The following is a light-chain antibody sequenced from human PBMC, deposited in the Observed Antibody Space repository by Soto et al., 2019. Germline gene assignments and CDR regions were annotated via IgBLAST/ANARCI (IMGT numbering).Light chain of an antibody. J-gene: IGKJ5*01. V-gene: IGKV3-20*01. CDR3: QHYGSSPSIT. CDR2: GAS. CDR1: QTVRSSY. Sequence: EIVLTQSPATLSLSPGERVTLSCRASQTVRSSYLAWYQQKPGQTPRLLIYGASSRAAGIPGRFSGSGSGADFTLTITRLEPEDFAVYYCQHYGSSPSITFGQGTRLDIK.